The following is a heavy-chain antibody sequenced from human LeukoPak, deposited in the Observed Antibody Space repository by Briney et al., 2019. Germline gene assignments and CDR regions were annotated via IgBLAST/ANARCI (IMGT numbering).Heavy chain of an antibody. Sequence: SETLSLTCTVSGGSISSYYWSWIRQPAGKGLEWIGRIYTSGSTNYNPSLKSRVTMSVDTSNNQFSLQLSSVTAADTAVYYCARAGYGDYPYYYYYMDVWGKGTTVTVSS. D-gene: IGHD4-17*01. CDR1: GGSISSYY. CDR3: ARAGYGDYPYYYYYMDV. CDR2: IYTSGST. J-gene: IGHJ6*03. V-gene: IGHV4-4*07.